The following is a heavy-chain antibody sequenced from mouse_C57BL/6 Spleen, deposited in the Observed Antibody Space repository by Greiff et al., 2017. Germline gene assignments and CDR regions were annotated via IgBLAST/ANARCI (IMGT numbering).Heavy chain of an antibody. CDR1: GYTFTSYW. V-gene: IGHV1-64*01. Sequence: VQLQQPGAELVKPGASVKLSCKASGYTFTSYWMHWVKQRPGQGLEWIGMIHPNSGSTNYNEKFKSKATLTVDKSSSTAYMQLSSLTSEDSAVYYCARLENYSNSRAMDYWGQGTSVTVSS. J-gene: IGHJ4*01. D-gene: IGHD2-5*01. CDR2: IHPNSGST. CDR3: ARLENYSNSRAMDY.